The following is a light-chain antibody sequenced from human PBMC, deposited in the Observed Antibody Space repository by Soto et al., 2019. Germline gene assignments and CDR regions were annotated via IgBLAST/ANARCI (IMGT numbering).Light chain of an antibody. V-gene: IGKV3-11*01. Sequence: EIVMTQSPATLSLSPGERANLSCRASQTVGSYLAWFRQTPGQAPRLLIYDTSIRATGIPARFSGSGSGTDFTLTISRLEAEDFAVYYCQQRSDWPPTFGQGTKVDIK. CDR3: QQRSDWPPT. J-gene: IGKJ1*01. CDR2: DTS. CDR1: QTVGSY.